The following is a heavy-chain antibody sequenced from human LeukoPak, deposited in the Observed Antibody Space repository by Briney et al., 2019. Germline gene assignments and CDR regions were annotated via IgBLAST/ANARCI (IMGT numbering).Heavy chain of an antibody. V-gene: IGHV3-30*01. CDR3: ARAADSSGWYYDS. J-gene: IGHJ4*02. D-gene: IGHD3-22*01. CDR1: GFTFCAHA. Sequence: PGGSLRLSCAASGFTFCAHAMHWVRQAPGKGLEWVAVISHDGRNKYNAASVEGRFTISRDNSKSTLYLQMNSLRLEDTAVYYCARAADSSGWYYDSWGQGTLASVSS. CDR2: ISHDGRNK.